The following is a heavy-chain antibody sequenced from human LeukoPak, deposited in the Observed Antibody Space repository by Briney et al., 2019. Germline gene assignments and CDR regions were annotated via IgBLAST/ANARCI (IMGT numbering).Heavy chain of an antibody. CDR1: GFTFDDYA. CDR2: ISWNSGSI. J-gene: IGHJ4*02. V-gene: IGHV3-9*01. D-gene: IGHD6-19*01. CDR3: ASPNGRSVAGIDY. Sequence: GRSLRLSCAASGFTFDDYAMHWVRQAPGKGLEWVSGISWNSGSIGYADSVKGRFTISRDNAKNTLYLQMNSLRAEDTAVYYCASPNGRSVAGIDYWGQGTLVTVSS.